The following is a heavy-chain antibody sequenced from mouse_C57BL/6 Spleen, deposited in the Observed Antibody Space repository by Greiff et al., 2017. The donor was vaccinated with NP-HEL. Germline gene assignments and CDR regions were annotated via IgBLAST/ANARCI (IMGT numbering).Heavy chain of an antibody. Sequence: VQLQQSGPELVKPGASVKISCKASGYTFTDYYMNWVKQSHGKSLEWIGDINPNNGGTSYNQKFKGKATLTVDKSSSTAYMELRSLTSEDSAVYYCAREGGPYAMDYWGQGTSVTVSS. J-gene: IGHJ4*01. CDR2: INPNNGGT. V-gene: IGHV1-26*01. CDR3: AREGGPYAMDY. CDR1: GYTFTDYY.